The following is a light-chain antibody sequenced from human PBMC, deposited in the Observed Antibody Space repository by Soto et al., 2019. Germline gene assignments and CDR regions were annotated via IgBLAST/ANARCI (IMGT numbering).Light chain of an antibody. CDR2: GND. CDR1: RYNIGAGYD. V-gene: IGLV1-40*02. CDR3: QTHDSSLSSYV. Sequence: QSVVTQPPSVSGAPGQRVTISCTGSRYNIGAGYDVHWYQQLPGTAPKLLIYGNDNRPSGVPDRFSGSKSGTSASLAITGLQAEDEANYYCQTHDSSLSSYVFGTGTKVTVL. J-gene: IGLJ1*01.